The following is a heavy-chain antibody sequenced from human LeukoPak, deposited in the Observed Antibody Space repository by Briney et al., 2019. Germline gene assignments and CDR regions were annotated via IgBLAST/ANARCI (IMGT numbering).Heavy chain of an antibody. V-gene: IGHV4-39*07. D-gene: IGHD2-2*03. CDR3: ARDGYLAVDY. Sequence: SETLSLTCTVSGGSISSSSYYWGWIRQPPGKGLEWIGNIYYSGNTYYNPSLKSRVAISVDTSKNQFSLKLSSVTAADTAVYYCARDGYLAVDYWGQGTLVTVSS. J-gene: IGHJ4*02. CDR1: GGSISSSSYY. CDR2: IYYSGNT.